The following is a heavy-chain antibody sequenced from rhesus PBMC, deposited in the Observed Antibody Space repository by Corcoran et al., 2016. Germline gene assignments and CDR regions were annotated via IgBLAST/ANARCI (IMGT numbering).Heavy chain of an antibody. J-gene: IGHJ4*01. CDR3: AIYSNYAIADY. Sequence: QVQLQQWGEGLVKPSETLSLTCAVYGGSISGYYYWSWIRQPPGKGLEWIGYIYGNRSSTNDNPSRKIRGTISKDTSKNQFSLKRSSVTAADTAVYYCAIYSNYAIADYWGQGVLVTVSS. CDR2: IYGNRSST. CDR1: GGSISGYYY. V-gene: IGHV4-73*01. D-gene: IGHD4-23*01.